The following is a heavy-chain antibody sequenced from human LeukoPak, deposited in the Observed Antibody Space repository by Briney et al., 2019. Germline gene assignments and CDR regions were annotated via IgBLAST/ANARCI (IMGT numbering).Heavy chain of an antibody. Sequence: KPSETLSLTCTVSGDSISTSNSYWGWIRQPPGEGLEWIGSIYYTGGTYYNTSLKSRVTISVDTSKNQFSLRLSSVTAADTAVYYCARDVGRYTYGYRPTELYWYFDLWGRGTRVTVSS. CDR3: ARDVGRYTYGYRPTELYWYFDL. CDR1: GDSISTSNSY. J-gene: IGHJ2*01. V-gene: IGHV4-39*02. D-gene: IGHD5-18*01. CDR2: IYYTGGT.